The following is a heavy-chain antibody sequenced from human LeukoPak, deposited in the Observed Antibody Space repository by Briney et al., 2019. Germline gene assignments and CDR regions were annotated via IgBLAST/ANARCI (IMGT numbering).Heavy chain of an antibody. J-gene: IGHJ6*02. CDR1: GDSVSSNSAA. V-gene: IGHV6-1*01. Sequence: SQTLSLTCAISGDSVSSNSAAWNWIRQSPSRGLEWLGRTYYRSKWYNDYAVSVKSRITINPDTSKNQFSLQLNSVTPEDTAVYYCAREVYIAVAQHYYYYGMDVWGQGTTVTVSS. D-gene: IGHD6-19*01. CDR3: AREVYIAVAQHYYYYGMDV. CDR2: TYYRSKWYN.